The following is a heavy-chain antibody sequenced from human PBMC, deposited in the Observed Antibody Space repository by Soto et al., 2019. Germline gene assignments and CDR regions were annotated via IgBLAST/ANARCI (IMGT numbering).Heavy chain of an antibody. J-gene: IGHJ6*02. Sequence: PGGSLRLSCAGSGFTFGDSYMSWIRQAPGKGLEWLSYISPGSRYPAYADSVKGRFTISRDNAKRSLYLQMNSLRAEDTAVYYCARDSATNGVPNYYYYGMDVWGQGTTVTVSS. CDR1: GFTFGDSY. D-gene: IGHD2-8*01. V-gene: IGHV3-11*06. CDR2: ISPGSRYP. CDR3: ARDSATNGVPNYYYYGMDV.